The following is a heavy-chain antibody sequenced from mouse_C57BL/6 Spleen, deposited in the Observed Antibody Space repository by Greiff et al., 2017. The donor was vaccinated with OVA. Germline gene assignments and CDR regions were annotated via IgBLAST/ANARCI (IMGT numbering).Heavy chain of an antibody. J-gene: IGHJ1*03. D-gene: IGHD2-5*01. Sequence: EVKLMESGGDLVKPGGSLKLSCAASGFTFSSYGMSWVRQTPDKRLEWVATISSGGSYTYYPDSVKGRFTISRDNAKNTLYLQMSSLKSEDTAMYYCARPSTIVTRDWYFDVWGTGTPVTVSS. CDR3: ARPSTIVTRDWYFDV. V-gene: IGHV5-6*01. CDR1: GFTFSSYG. CDR2: ISSGGSYT.